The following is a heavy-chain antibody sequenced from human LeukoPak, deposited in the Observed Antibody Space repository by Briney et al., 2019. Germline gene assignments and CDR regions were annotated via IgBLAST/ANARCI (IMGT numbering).Heavy chain of an antibody. V-gene: IGHV3-23*01. Sequence: GGSLRLSCAASGFTFSSYAMSWVRQAPGKGLEWASAISGSGGSTYYADSVKGRFTISRDNSKNTLYLQMNSLRAEDTAVYYCAKDHLAGYSYGGYYFDYWGQGTLVTVSS. CDR3: AKDHLAGYSYGGYYFDY. J-gene: IGHJ4*02. CDR2: ISGSGGST. D-gene: IGHD5-18*01. CDR1: GFTFSSYA.